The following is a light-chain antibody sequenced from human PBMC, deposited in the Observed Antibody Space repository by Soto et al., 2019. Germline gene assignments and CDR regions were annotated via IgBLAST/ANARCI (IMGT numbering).Light chain of an antibody. Sequence: QSALTQPASVSGSPGQSITISCTGTSSDVGGYIYVSWHQQHPGTAPKLMIYDVSNRPSGVSNRFSGSKSGNTASLTISGLHXEXXAXYYCSSFTSSNTLVFGGGTKLTVL. CDR2: DVS. J-gene: IGLJ2*01. V-gene: IGLV2-14*01. CDR1: SSDVGGYIY. CDR3: SSFTSSNTLV.